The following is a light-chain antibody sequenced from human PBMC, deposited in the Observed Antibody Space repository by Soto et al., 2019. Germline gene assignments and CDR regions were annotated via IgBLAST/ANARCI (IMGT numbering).Light chain of an antibody. CDR3: QHYGHALWA. V-gene: IGKV3-20*01. CDR1: QSVTSDY. Sequence: EVVVTQSPGTLSLSPGERATLSCSASQSVTSDYLAWYQQKPGQSPRLLMSGASRRATGVPDRFSGSGSGTDFTLTISRLEPEDFAVYYCQHYGHALWAFGQGTKVDIK. J-gene: IGKJ1*01. CDR2: GAS.